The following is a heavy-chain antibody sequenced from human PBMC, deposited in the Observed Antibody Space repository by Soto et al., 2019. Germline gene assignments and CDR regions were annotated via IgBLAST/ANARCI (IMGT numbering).Heavy chain of an antibody. CDR1: GGSISSSSYY. V-gene: IGHV4-39*01. CDR2: IYYSGST. J-gene: IGHJ4*02. CDR3: ATVWGPAAIPFDY. Sequence: SETLSLTCTVSGGSISSSSYYWGWIRQPPGKGLEWIGSIYYSGSTYYNPSLKSRVTISVDTSKNQFSLKLSSVTAADTAVYYCATVWGPAAIPFDYWGQGTLVTVSS. D-gene: IGHD2-2*01.